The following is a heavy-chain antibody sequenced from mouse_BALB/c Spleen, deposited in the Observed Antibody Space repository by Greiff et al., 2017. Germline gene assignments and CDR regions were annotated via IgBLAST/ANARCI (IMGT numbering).Heavy chain of an antibody. V-gene: IGHV1-39*01. CDR2: IDPYYGGT. D-gene: IGHD1-2*01. Sequence: VQLKESGPELEKPGASVKISCKASGYSFTGYNMNWVKQSNGKSLEWIGNIDPYYGGTSYNQKFKGKATLTVDKSSSTAYMQLKSLTSEDSAVYYCGITTATYYYAMDYWGQGTSVTVSS. CDR1: GYSFTGYN. J-gene: IGHJ4*01. CDR3: GITTATYYYAMDY.